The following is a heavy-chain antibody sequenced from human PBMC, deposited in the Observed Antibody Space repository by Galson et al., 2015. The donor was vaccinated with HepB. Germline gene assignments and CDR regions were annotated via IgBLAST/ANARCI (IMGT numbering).Heavy chain of an antibody. CDR2: ISGSGGST. Sequence: SLRLSCAASGFTFSSYAMSWVRQAPGKGLEWVSAISGSGGSTYYADSVKGRFTISRDNSKNTLYLQMNSLRAEDTAVYYCAKDRPRVVTPKYYFDYWGQGTLVTVSS. D-gene: IGHD4-23*01. CDR1: GFTFSSYA. V-gene: IGHV3-23*01. J-gene: IGHJ4*02. CDR3: AKDRPRVVTPKYYFDY.